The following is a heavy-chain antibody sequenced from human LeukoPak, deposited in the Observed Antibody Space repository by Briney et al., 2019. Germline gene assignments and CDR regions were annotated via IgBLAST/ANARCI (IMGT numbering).Heavy chain of an antibody. Sequence: ASVKVSCKASGYTFTSYAMHWVRQAPGQGLEWMGWINTNTGNPTYAQGFTGRFVFSLDTSVGTAYLQISSLKAEDTAVYYCARRYYYDRSVHRNVFDIWGQGTMVTVSS. CDR1: GYTFTSYA. D-gene: IGHD3-22*01. CDR3: ARRYYYDRSVHRNVFDI. V-gene: IGHV7-4-1*02. CDR2: INTNTGNP. J-gene: IGHJ3*02.